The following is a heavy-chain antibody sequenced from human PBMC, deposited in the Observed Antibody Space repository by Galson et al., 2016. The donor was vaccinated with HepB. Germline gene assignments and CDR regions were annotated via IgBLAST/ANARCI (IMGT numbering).Heavy chain of an antibody. V-gene: IGHV4-31*03. CDR2: IDYSGIT. Sequence: TLSLTCTVSGGSIGSGDNYWSWIRHHPGKGLEWIGYIDYSGITYYNPSLKSRITISIDTYKNQIFLKLSSVTAADTAVYYCATGVLINYSYYMDVWGKGTTVTASS. CDR1: GGSIGSGDNY. D-gene: IGHD2-8*01. CDR3: ATGVLINYSYYMDV. J-gene: IGHJ6*03.